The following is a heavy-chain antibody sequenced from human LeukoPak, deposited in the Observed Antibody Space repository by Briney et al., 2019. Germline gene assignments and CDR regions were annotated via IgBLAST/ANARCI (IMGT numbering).Heavy chain of an antibody. D-gene: IGHD6-13*01. J-gene: IGHJ4*02. CDR1: GGSISSYY. Sequence: SETLSLTCTVSGGSISSYYWSWTRQPPGKGLEWIGYIYTCGSTNYNPSLKSRVTISVDTSKNQFSLKLSSVTAADTAVYYCARGGYSSSWYWVYWGQGTLVTVSS. V-gene: IGHV4-4*09. CDR3: ARGGYSSSWYWVY. CDR2: IYTCGST.